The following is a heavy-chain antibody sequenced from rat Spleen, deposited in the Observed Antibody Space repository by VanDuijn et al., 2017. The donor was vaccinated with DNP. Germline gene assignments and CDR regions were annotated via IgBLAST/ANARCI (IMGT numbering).Heavy chain of an antibody. Sequence: EVQLVESGGGSVQPGRSMKLSCAASGFTFSSFPMAWVRQAPTKGLEWVATISTSGSRTYYPDSVKGRFTISRDNANHTLYLHMNSLRSEDTATYYCARSTITAISNWFLYWGQGTLVIVSS. CDR2: ISTSGSRT. V-gene: IGHV5-46*01. J-gene: IGHJ3*01. CDR3: ARSTITAISNWFLY. CDR1: GFTFSSFP. D-gene: IGHD1-2*01.